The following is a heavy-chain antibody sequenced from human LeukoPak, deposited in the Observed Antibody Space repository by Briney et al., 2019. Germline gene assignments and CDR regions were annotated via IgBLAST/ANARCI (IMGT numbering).Heavy chain of an antibody. J-gene: IGHJ4*02. CDR3: ARVGGH. V-gene: IGHV3-53*01. D-gene: IGHD3-10*01. CDR1: GFTFSSHS. CDR2: IYSGGST. Sequence: GGSLRLSCAASGFTFSSHSMNWVRQAPGKGLESVSVIYSGGSTYYADSVRGRFTISRDNSKNTLYLQMNSLRVEDTAVYYCARVGGHWGQGTLVTVSS.